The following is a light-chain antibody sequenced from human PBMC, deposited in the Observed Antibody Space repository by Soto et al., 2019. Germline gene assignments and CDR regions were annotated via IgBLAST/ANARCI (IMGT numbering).Light chain of an antibody. CDR1: SSDVGSYNL. V-gene: IGLV2-23*01. CDR3: CSYAGSSTYV. J-gene: IGLJ1*01. CDR2: EGS. Sequence: QSVLTQPASVSGSPGQSITISCTGTSSDVGSYNLVSWYQQHSGKAPKLMIYEGSKRPSGVSNRFSGSKSGNTASLTISGLQAEDEADYYCCSYAGSSTYVFGTGTKLTVL.